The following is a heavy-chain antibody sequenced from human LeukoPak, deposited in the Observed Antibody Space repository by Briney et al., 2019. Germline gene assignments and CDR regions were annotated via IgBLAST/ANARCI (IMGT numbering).Heavy chain of an antibody. D-gene: IGHD3-22*01. V-gene: IGHV3-48*02. Sequence: GGSLRLSCAASGFTFSSSNMNWVRQAPGKGLEWVSYISISGSLMYYADSVKGRFTIYRDNAKSSLYLQMNSLRDEDTAVYYCARYYYDSSGYYYAFDYWGQGALVTVSS. CDR1: GFTFSSSN. J-gene: IGHJ4*02. CDR2: ISISGSLM. CDR3: ARYYYDSSGYYYAFDY.